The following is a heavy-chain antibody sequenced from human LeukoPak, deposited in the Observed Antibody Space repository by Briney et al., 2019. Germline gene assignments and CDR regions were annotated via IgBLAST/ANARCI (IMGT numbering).Heavy chain of an antibody. CDR2: INAGNGNT. D-gene: IGHD2-21*01. J-gene: IGHJ4*02. CDR3: ARDGDQYYFDY. V-gene: IGHV1-3*01. CDR1: GYTFTSYA. Sequence: ASVKVSCKASGYTFTSYAMHWVRQAPGQRLEWMGWINAGNGNTKYSQKFQGRVTITRDTSASTAYMELSSLRPEDTAVYYCARDGDQYYFDYWGQGTLVTVSS.